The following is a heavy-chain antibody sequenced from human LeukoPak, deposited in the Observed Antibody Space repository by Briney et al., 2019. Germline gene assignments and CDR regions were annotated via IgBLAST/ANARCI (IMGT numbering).Heavy chain of an antibody. D-gene: IGHD3-10*01. CDR3: ARRVTMVRGVITNNWFDP. J-gene: IGHJ5*02. V-gene: IGHV4-59*08. CDR2: IYYSGST. Sequence: SETLSLTCTVSGGSISSYYWSWIRQPPGKGLEWIGYIYYSGSTNCNPSLKSRVTISVDTSKKQFSLKLSSVTAADTAVYYCARRVTMVRGVITNNWFDPWGQGTLVTVSS. CDR1: GGSISSYY.